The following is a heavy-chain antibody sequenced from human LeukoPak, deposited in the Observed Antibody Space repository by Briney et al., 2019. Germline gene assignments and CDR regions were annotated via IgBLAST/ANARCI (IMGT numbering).Heavy chain of an antibody. J-gene: IGHJ4*02. V-gene: IGHV5-51*01. D-gene: IGHD3-3*01. Sequence: GGSLKISLKGSGYRFTSYWIGWVRQMPGKGREWMGIIYPGDSDTRYSPSFQGQVTISADKSISTAYLQWSSLKASDTAMYYCARGSILGYFDYWGQGTLVTVSS. CDR1: GYRFTSYW. CDR2: IYPGDSDT. CDR3: ARGSILGYFDY.